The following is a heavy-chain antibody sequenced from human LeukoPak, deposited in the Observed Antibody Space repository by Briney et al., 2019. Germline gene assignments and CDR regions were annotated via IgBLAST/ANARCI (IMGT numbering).Heavy chain of an antibody. J-gene: IGHJ4*02. V-gene: IGHV3-9*01. CDR2: ISWNSGSI. D-gene: IGHD3-22*01. CDR3: AKGSFYYYDSSGYLDY. Sequence: GGSLRLSCTASGFTFGDYAMHWVRHAPGKGLEWVSGISWNSGSIGYADSVKGRFTISRDNAKNSLYLQMNSLRAEDTALYYCAKGSFYYYDSSGYLDYWGQGTLVTVSS. CDR1: GFTFGDYA.